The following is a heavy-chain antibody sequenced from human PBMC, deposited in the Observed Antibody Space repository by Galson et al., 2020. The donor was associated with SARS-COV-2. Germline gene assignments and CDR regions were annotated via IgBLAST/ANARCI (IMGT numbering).Heavy chain of an antibody. CDR2: NPSGGST. J-gene: IGHJ5*02. Sequence: NPSGGSTSYAQKFQGRVTMTRDTSTSTVYMELSSLRSEDTAVYYCARKSGRATTTYNWFDPWGQGTLVTVSS. D-gene: IGHD5-12*01. V-gene: IGHV1-46*01. CDR3: ARKSGRATTTYNWFDP.